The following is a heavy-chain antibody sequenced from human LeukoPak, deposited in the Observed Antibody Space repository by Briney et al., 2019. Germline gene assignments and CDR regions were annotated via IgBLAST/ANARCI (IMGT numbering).Heavy chain of an antibody. V-gene: IGHV3-7*01. J-gene: IGHJ4*02. CDR2: IKKDGSDK. CDR3: ARDGGHGLDY. CDR1: GFPFKNYW. Sequence: GGSLSLFCAPWGFPFKNYWMTWLRQAPGKGLEGVANIKKDGSDKYYVDSVKGRFTISRDNTKISLYLQMNSLRAEDTAVYYCARDGGHGLDYWGQGTVVTVSS. D-gene: IGHD5-12*01.